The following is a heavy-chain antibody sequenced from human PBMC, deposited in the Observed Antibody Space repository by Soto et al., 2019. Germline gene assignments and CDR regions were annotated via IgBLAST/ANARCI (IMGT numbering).Heavy chain of an antibody. J-gene: IGHJ4*02. CDR1: GGTFSSYA. Sequence: VASVKVSCKXSGGTFSSYAISWVRQAPGQGLEWMGGIIPIFGTANYAQKFQGRVTITADESTSTAYMELSSLRSEDTAVYYCAREWELLHFDYWGQGTLVTVSS. V-gene: IGHV1-69*13. CDR2: IIPIFGTA. CDR3: AREWELLHFDY. D-gene: IGHD1-26*01.